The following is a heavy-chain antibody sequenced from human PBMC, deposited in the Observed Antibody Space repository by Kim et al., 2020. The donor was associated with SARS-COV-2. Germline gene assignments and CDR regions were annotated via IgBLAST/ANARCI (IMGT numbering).Heavy chain of an antibody. V-gene: IGHV3-33*01. CDR1: GFTFSSYG. CDR2: IWYDGSNK. D-gene: IGHD2-2*02. J-gene: IGHJ6*02. CDR3: ARDYRVPAAISVYYYYYGMDV. Sequence: GGSLRLSCAASGFTFSSYGMHWVRQAPGKGLEWVAVIWYDGSNKYYADSVKGRFTISRDNSKNTLYLQMNSLRAEDTAVYYCARDYRVPAAISVYYYYYGMDVWGQGTPVTVSS.